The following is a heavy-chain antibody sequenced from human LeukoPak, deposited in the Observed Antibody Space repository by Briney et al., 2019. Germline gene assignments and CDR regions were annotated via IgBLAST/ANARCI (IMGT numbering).Heavy chain of an antibody. D-gene: IGHD5-18*01. J-gene: IGHJ6*02. CDR2: IRSKAYRGTT. V-gene: IGHV3-49*04. Sequence: GGSLRLSCTTSGFNFGDHAMTWVRQAPGKGLKWVGFIRSKAYRGTTEYVASVKGRFTISRDDSKSVVYLQMNSLKSEDTAVYYCSRGPIQLWVHNGVDVWGQGTTVTVSS. CDR1: GFNFGDHA. CDR3: SRGPIQLWVHNGVDV.